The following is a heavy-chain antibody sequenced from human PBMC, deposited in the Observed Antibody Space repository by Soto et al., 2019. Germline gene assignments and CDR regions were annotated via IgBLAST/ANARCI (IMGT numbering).Heavy chain of an antibody. CDR2: INPNSGGT. J-gene: IGHJ5*02. CDR1: GYTFTGYY. V-gene: IGHV1-2*02. CDR3: ARDLEPAAIEEDWFDP. Sequence: ASVKVSCKASGYTFTGYYMHWVRQAPGQGLEWMGWINPNSGGTNYAQKFQGRVTMTRDTSISTAYMELSRLRSDDTAVYYCARDLEPAAIEEDWFDPWGQGXLVTVSS. D-gene: IGHD2-2*01.